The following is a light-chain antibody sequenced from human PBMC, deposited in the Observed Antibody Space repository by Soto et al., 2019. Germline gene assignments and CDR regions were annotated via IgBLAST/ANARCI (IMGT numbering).Light chain of an antibody. V-gene: IGKV3D-11*02. CDR2: GAF. J-gene: IGKJ5*01. CDR3: QQRNICHPVT. Sequence: EIVLTQSPATLSVSPGERATLSCRASPSVTNYLAWYQQKPGQPPRLLIYGAFNRAAGIPARFSGSGSGTDFTLTISSLEPEDAAVYYCQQRNICHPVTFGQGTRLEIK. CDR1: PSVTNY.